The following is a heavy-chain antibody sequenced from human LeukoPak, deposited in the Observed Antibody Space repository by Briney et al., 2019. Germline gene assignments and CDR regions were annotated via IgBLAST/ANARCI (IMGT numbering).Heavy chain of an antibody. J-gene: IGHJ5*02. V-gene: IGHV1-46*01. Sequence: GRSLRLSCAASGFTFSSYAMHWVRQAPGQGLEWMGIINPSGGSTSYAQKFQGRVTMTRDMSTSTDYMELSSLRSEDTAVYYCARDNSVGDTAWWFDPWGQGTLVTVSS. CDR1: GFTFSSYA. CDR3: ARDNSVGDTAWWFDP. D-gene: IGHD1-26*01. CDR2: INPSGGST.